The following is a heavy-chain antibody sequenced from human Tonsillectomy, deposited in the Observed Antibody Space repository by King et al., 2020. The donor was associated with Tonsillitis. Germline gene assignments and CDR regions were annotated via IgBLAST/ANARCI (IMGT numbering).Heavy chain of an antibody. CDR1: DGSMSSYY. Sequence: QLQESGPGLVKPSETLSLTCTVSDGSMSSYYWSWIRQPAGKGLEWIGRISTSGSTNYSPSLTSRVTMSVDTSKSQFSLKLSSVTAADTAVYYCARDREVVVVGTRYYFDYWGQGILVTVSS. D-gene: IGHD3-22*01. CDR3: ARDREVVVVGTRYYFDY. V-gene: IGHV4-4*07. CDR2: ISTSGST. J-gene: IGHJ4*02.